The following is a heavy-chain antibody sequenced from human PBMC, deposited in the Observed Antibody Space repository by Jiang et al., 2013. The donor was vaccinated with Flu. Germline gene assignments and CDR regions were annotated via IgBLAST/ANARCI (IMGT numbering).Heavy chain of an antibody. D-gene: IGHD6-25*01. CDR2: VSFDETER. Sequence: AASEFIFRNSPMHWVRQAPGKGLEWVSRVSFDETERHYADSVRGRFTVSRDNAQNTLHLQMNNLRAEDTAIYFCTGDRGSVGDSWGQGTLVSVSS. CDR3: TGDRGSVGDS. V-gene: IGHV3-74*01. J-gene: IGHJ4*02. CDR1: EFIFRNSP.